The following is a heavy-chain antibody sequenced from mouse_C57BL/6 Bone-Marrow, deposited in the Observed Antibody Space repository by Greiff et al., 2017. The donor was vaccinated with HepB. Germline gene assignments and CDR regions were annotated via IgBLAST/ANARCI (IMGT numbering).Heavy chain of an antibody. V-gene: IGHV2-6-1*01. CDR2: IWSYGST. CDR1: FFSFTIYF. D-gene: IGHD2-2*01. Sequence: PFLFSPSPLPSLPFPFSFFSFTIYFLHFFLHPPLNFLYFLLVIWSYGSTTYNSALKSRLSISKDNSKSQVFLKMNSLQTDDTAMYYCARQGGYPMLYYYAMDYWGQGTSVTVSS. J-gene: IGHJ4*01. CDR3: ARQGGYPMLYYYAMDY.